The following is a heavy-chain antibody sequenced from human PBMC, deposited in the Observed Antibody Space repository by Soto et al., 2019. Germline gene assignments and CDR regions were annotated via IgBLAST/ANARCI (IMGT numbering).Heavy chain of an antibody. J-gene: IGHJ4*02. Sequence: QVPLQESGPGLVKPSQTLSLTCTVSGGSISSGGYYWSWIRQHPGKGLEWIGYIYYSGSTYYNPSLKSRVTISVDTSKNQFSLKLSSVTAADTAVYYCAREPGYDILTGYVDYWGQGTLVTVSS. CDR2: IYYSGST. CDR1: GGSISSGGYY. D-gene: IGHD3-9*01. V-gene: IGHV4-31*03. CDR3: AREPGYDILTGYVDY.